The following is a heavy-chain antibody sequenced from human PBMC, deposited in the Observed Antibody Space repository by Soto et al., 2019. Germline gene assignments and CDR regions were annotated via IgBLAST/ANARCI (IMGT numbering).Heavy chain of an antibody. Sequence: QVQLQESGPGLVKPSQTLSLTCTVSGDSISGGGYYWGWVRQRPGEGLEWIGCIYHSGGTHYNPSLKGRSTTSVDKSKTQFYLRLTSVTAADTAVYYCARDNRIPVNPANVAYAMDVWGQGTTVTVSS. CDR2: IYHSGGT. D-gene: IGHD5-18*01. V-gene: IGHV4-31*03. CDR1: GDSISGGGYY. J-gene: IGHJ6*02. CDR3: ARDNRIPVNPANVAYAMDV.